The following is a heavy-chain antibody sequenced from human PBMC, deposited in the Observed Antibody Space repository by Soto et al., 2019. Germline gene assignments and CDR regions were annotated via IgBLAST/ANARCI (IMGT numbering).Heavy chain of an antibody. Sequence: EVPLVESGGGLVKPGGSLRLSCAASGFTFSSYSMNWVRQAPGKGLEWVSSISSSSSYIYYADSVKGRFTISRDNAKYSLYLQMNSLRAEDTAVYYCARDSGYYYDSSGPGDYWGQGTLVTVSS. CDR1: GFTFSSYS. D-gene: IGHD3-22*01. CDR2: ISSSSSYI. J-gene: IGHJ4*02. CDR3: ARDSGYYYDSSGPGDY. V-gene: IGHV3-21*01.